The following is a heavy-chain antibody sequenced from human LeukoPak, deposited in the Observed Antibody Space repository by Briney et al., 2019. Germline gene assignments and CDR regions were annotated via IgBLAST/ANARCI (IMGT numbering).Heavy chain of an antibody. CDR2: IYYSGST. D-gene: IGHD3-3*01. J-gene: IGHJ6*03. V-gene: IGHV4-59*01. Sequence: SETLSLTCTVSGGSISSYYWSWIRQPPGKGLEWIGYIYYSGSTNYNPSLKSRVTISVDTSKNQFSLKLSSVTAADTAVYYCAREFPGFLEPYYYYMDVWGKGTTVTVSS. CDR1: GGSISSYY. CDR3: AREFPGFLEPYYYYMDV.